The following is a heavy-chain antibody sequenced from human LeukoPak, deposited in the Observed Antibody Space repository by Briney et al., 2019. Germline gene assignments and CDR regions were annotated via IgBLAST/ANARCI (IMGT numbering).Heavy chain of an antibody. D-gene: IGHD3-22*01. J-gene: IGHJ4*02. Sequence: GGSLRLSCAASGFTFSSYWMSWVRQAPGKGLEWVANIKQDGSEKYYVDSVKGRFTISRDNAKNSLYLQMNSLRAEDTAVYYCARPNSDYDSSGYYGYWGQGTLVTVSS. CDR1: GFTFSSYW. CDR2: IKQDGSEK. V-gene: IGHV3-7*01. CDR3: ARPNSDYDSSGYYGY.